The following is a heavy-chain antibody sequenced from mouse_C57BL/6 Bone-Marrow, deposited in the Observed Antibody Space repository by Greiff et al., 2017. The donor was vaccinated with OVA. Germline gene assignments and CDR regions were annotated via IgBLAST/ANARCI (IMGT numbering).Heavy chain of an antibody. CDR3: ARYNCSSHWYFDV. CDR2: IRNKANGYTT. CDR1: GFTFTDYY. D-gene: IGHD1-1*01. Sequence: EVKLVESGGGLVQPGGSLSLSCAASGFTFTDYYMSWVRQPPGQALEWLGFIRNKANGYTTEYSSSVKGRLTTSRDNSQSILYLQMNALRAEDSATYYCARYNCSSHWYFDVWGTGTTVTVSS. J-gene: IGHJ1*03. V-gene: IGHV7-3*01.